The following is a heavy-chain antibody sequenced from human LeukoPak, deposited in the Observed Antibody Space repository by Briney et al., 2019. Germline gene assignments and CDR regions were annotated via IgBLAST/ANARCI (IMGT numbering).Heavy chain of an antibody. V-gene: IGHV3-23*01. CDR3: AKDLDCSSTSCYENV. Sequence: GGSLRLSCAASGFTFSSYAMSWVRQAPGKGLEWVSAISGSGGYTYYADSVKGRFTISRDNSKNTLYLQMNSLRAEDTAVYYCAKDLDCSSTSCYENVWGQGTTVTVSS. CDR1: GFTFSSYA. CDR2: ISGSGGYT. J-gene: IGHJ6*02. D-gene: IGHD2-2*01.